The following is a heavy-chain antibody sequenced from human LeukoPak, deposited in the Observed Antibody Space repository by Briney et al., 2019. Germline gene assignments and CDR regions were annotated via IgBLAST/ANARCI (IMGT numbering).Heavy chain of an antibody. V-gene: IGHV4-4*07. J-gene: IGHJ5*02. D-gene: IGHD3-10*01. Sequence: SETLSLTCTVSGGSIRSYWSWIRQPAGKGLEWIGRIYGSGSTVYNPSLKSRVTMSVDTSKNQFSLNLISVTAADTAVYYCARDSGTTGEVKFDPWGQGTLVTVSS. CDR2: IYGSGST. CDR1: GGSIRSY. CDR3: ARDSGTTGEVKFDP.